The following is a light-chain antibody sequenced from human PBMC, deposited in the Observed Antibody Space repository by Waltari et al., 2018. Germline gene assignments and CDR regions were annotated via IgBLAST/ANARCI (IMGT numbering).Light chain of an antibody. CDR3: SSFAGNNNVV. CDR1: SNDVGASNY. CDR2: EGS. V-gene: IGLV2-8*01. J-gene: IGLJ2*01. Sequence: QSALTQPPSASGSPGQSVTISCTGTSNDVGASNYVSWYQKHPGKAPTLMIYEGSMRPSGVPDRFSGSKSDNTASLTVSGLQAGDEADYYCSSFAGNNNVVFGGGTKLTVL.